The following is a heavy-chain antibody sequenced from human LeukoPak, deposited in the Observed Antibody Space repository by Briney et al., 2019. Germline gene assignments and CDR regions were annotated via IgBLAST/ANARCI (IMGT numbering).Heavy chain of an antibody. CDR1: GFTFSSYA. J-gene: IGHJ4*02. CDR2: ISGSGGST. V-gene: IGHV3-23*01. Sequence: GGSLRLSCAASGFTFSSYAMSWVRQAPGKGLEWVSAISGSGGSTYYADSVKGRFTVSRDNAKNSVFLQMNSLTDDDTAVYYCARDTDWALDSWGQGTLVTVSS. D-gene: IGHD3-9*01. CDR3: ARDTDWALDS.